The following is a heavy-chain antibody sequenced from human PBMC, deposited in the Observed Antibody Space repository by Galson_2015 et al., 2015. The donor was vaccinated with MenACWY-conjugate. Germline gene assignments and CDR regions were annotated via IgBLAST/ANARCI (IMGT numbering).Heavy chain of an antibody. Sequence: QSGAEVKEPGASVQVSCKASGYTFFSYYLHWVRQAHGKGLEWMGIIKPSGGSTSYAQKIQGRVTMTRDTSTSTVYMELSSLGSEDTALYYCARSLELLPFDYWGQGTLVTVSS. CDR1: GYTFFSYY. CDR3: ARSLELLPFDY. D-gene: IGHD1-7*01. J-gene: IGHJ4*02. V-gene: IGHV1-46*01. CDR2: IKPSGGST.